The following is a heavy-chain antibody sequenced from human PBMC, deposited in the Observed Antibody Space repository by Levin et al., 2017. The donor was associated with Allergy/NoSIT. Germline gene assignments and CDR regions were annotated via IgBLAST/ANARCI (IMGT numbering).Heavy chain of an antibody. V-gene: IGHV3-30*18. D-gene: IGHD3-10*01. J-gene: IGHJ6*03. CDR2: ISYDGSNK. Sequence: GESLKISCAASGFTFSSYGMHWVRQAPGKGLEWVAVISYDGSNKYYADSVKGRFTISRDNSKNTLYLQMNSLRAEDTAVYYCAKDYGSGSHYYYMDVWGKGTTVTVSS. CDR3: AKDYGSGSHYYYMDV. CDR1: GFTFSSYG.